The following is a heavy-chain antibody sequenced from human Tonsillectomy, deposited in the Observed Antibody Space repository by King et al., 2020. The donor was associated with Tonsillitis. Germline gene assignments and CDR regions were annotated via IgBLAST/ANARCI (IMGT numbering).Heavy chain of an antibody. J-gene: IGHJ4*02. V-gene: IGHV3-13*01. CDR3: VRGTAMGN. CDR1: GFTFSRYD. D-gene: IGHD5-18*01. Sequence: VQLVESGGGLVQPGGSLRLSCVASGFTFSRYDMHWVRQATGKGLEWVSAIGSAGDTYYPGSVKGRFTISRENAKNSLYLQMNSLRAGDTAVYYCVRGTAMGNWGQGTLVTVSS. CDR2: IGSAGDT.